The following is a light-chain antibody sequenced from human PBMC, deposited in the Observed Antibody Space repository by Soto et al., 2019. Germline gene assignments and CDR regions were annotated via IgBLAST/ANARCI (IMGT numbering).Light chain of an antibody. V-gene: IGLV2-14*01. CDR2: EVN. CDR1: SSDVGGYKF. Sequence: QSVLTQPASVSASPGQSITISCTGTSSDVGGYKFVSWYQHHPGKAPKLMIYEVNNRPSGVSNRFSGSKSGNTASLTISGLQPEDEADYYCSSYTSRSIVVFGGGTKLTVL. CDR3: SSYTSRSIVV. J-gene: IGLJ2*01.